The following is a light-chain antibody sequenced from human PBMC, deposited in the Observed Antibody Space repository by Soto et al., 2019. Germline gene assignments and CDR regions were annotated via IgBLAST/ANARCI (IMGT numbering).Light chain of an antibody. CDR1: SSDVGGYNY. J-gene: IGLJ1*01. CDR2: EFS. V-gene: IGLV2-8*01. Sequence: QSVLTQPPSASGSPGQSVTISCTGTSSDVGGYNYVSWYQQHPGKAPKLMIYEFSRRPSGVPDRFSGSRSANTAFLTVSGLQAEDEAGYYCCSYAGNDNFYVFGTGIKVTGL. CDR3: CSYAGNDNFYV.